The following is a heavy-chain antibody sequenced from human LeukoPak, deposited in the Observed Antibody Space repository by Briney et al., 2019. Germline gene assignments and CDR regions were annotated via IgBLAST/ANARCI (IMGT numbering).Heavy chain of an antibody. V-gene: IGHV1-2*02. CDR3: ASKGAGHCYDASCMGSFDL. CDR2: INPNSGDT. D-gene: IGHD2-15*01. Sequence: GSVKVSCKASGYPFIEYYLHWVRQAPGQGLEWMGCINPNSGDTNSAQNFQGRVIILRDKSITTAYMELSRLKSDDTALYYCASKGAGHCYDASCMGSFDLWGQGTTVAVSS. CDR1: GYPFIEYY. J-gene: IGHJ3*01.